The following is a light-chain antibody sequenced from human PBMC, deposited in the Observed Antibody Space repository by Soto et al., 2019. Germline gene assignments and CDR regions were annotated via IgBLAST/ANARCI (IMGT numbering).Light chain of an antibody. J-gene: IGLJ1*01. CDR3: CSYARGDVYV. CDR1: SSDVGAYNY. CDR2: EVN. V-gene: IGLV2-8*01. Sequence: QSALTQPPSASGSPGRSVTISCTGTSSDVGAYNYVSWYQQHPDKAPKLLIYEVNKRPSGVPDRFSGSKSGNTASLTVSGLLAEDEADYYCCSYARGDVYVFGTGTKLTVL.